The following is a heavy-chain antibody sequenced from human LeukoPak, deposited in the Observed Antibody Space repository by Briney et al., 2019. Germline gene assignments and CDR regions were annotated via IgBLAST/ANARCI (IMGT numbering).Heavy chain of an antibody. CDR1: GGSFSGYY. D-gene: IGHD3-10*01. CDR2: INHSGST. V-gene: IGHV4-34*01. J-gene: IGHJ5*02. CDR3: ARGHLEVMRYYGSGLVWFDP. Sequence: PSETLSLTCAVYGGSFSGYYWSWIRQPPGKGLEWIGEINHSGSTNYNPSLKSRVTISVDTSKNQFSLKLSSVTAADTAVYYCARGHLEVMRYYGSGLVWFDPWGQGTLVTVSS.